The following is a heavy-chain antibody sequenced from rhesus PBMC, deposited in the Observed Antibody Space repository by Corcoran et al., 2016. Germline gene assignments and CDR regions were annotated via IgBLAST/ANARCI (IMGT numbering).Heavy chain of an antibody. CDR2: ISGSGGST. CDR1: GCSISSNY. Sequence: QLQLQESGPGLVKPSETLSLACAVSGCSISSNYWSWIRQPPGKGLEWIGRISGSGGSTDYNPSLKSRVTISTDTSKNQFSLKLSSVTAADTAVYYCAVLWTGYYSRFDYWGQGVLVTVSS. V-gene: IGHV4-173*01. D-gene: IGHD3-3*01. J-gene: IGHJ4*01. CDR3: AVLWTGYYSRFDY.